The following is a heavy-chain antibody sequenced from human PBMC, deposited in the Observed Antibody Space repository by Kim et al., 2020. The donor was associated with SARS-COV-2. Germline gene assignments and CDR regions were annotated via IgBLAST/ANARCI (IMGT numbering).Heavy chain of an antibody. CDR2: TSYDEKSK. CDR1: GFNFSSHV. J-gene: IGHJ3*02. V-gene: IGHV3-30*18. CDR3: AKESDAFDI. Sequence: GGSLRLSCAASGFNFSSHVMHWVRQAPGKGLEWVAVTSYDEKSKYYADSVKGRFTISRDNSKNVLYLQMNRVRGEDTAVYYCAKESDAFDIWGQGTMVTVSS.